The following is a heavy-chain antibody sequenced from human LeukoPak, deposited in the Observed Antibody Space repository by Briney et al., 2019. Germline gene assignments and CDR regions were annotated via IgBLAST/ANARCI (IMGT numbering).Heavy chain of an antibody. CDR3: ASPIAAAISNWYFDL. J-gene: IGHJ2*01. CDR2: INPNSGGK. Sequence: ASVKVSCKASGYTFTGYYMHWVRQAPGQGLEWMGWINPNSGGKNYAQKFQGRVTMTRDTSISTAYMELSRLRSDDTAVYYCASPIAAAISNWYFDLWGRGTLVTVSS. V-gene: IGHV1-2*02. D-gene: IGHD6-13*01. CDR1: GYTFTGYY.